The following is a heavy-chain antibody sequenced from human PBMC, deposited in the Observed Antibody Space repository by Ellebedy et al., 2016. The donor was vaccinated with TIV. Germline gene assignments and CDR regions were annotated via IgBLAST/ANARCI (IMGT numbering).Heavy chain of an antibody. CDR2: ISDTGGST. CDR1: GFTFSSYP. CDR3: GTVATTFDY. J-gene: IGHJ4*02. V-gene: IGHV3-23*01. D-gene: IGHD5-24*01. Sequence: GESLKISCAASGFTFSSYPMNWVRQAPGKGLEWVSAISDTGGSTYYAASVKGRFTISRDNSKNTLYLQMNSLRAEDTAVYFCGTVATTFDYWGQGTLVTVSS.